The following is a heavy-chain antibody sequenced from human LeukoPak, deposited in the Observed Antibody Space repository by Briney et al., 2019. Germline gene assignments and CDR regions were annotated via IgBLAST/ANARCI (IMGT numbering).Heavy chain of an antibody. D-gene: IGHD5-18*01. Sequence: PSETLSLTCTVSDGSISSYYWSWIRQPPGKGLEWIGCIYYSGSTNYNPSLKSRVTISIDTSKNQFSLKLRSVTAADTAVYYCARDRGYTYGSPRDFDYWGQGTLVTVSS. CDR1: DGSISSYY. V-gene: IGHV4-59*12. CDR2: IYYSGST. CDR3: ARDRGYTYGSPRDFDY. J-gene: IGHJ4*02.